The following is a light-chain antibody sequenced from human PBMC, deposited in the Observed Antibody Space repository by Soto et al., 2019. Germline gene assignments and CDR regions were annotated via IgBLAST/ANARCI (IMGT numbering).Light chain of an antibody. CDR3: QQCYSTPLT. Sequence: DIQMTQSPSSLSASVVDRVTITCRASQSISSYLNLYQQKPAKAPKLLIYAASSLQSGVPSRFSGSGSATDFTLTISSLPPEDFATYYCQQCYSTPLTFGGGTKVEIK. J-gene: IGKJ4*01. CDR1: QSISSY. CDR2: AAS. V-gene: IGKV1-39*01.